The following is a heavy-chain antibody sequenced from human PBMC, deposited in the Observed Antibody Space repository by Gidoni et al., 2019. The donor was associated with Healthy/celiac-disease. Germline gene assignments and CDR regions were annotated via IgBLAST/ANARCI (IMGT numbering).Heavy chain of an antibody. V-gene: IGHV3-23*01. CDR3: AKRFWSGYQPFDY. CDR1: GFPFSSYA. CDR2: ISGSGGST. Sequence: EVQLLASGGGLVQPGGSLRLSCAASGFPFSSYAMSWVRQAPGKGLEWVSAISGSGGSTYYADSVKGRFTISRDNSKNTLYLQMNSLRAEDTAVYYCAKRFWSGYQPFDYWGQGTLVTVSS. D-gene: IGHD3-3*01. J-gene: IGHJ4*02.